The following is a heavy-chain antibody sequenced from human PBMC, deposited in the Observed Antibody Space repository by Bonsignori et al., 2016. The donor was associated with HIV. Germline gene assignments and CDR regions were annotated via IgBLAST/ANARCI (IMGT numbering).Heavy chain of an antibody. D-gene: IGHD3-10*01. J-gene: IGHJ3*02. CDR2: MNPNSGNT. CDR3: ARRLYGSGSPLAI. Sequence: WVRQAPGQGLEWMGWMNPNSGNTGYAQKFQGRVTMTRNTSISTAYMELSSLRSEDTAVYYCARRLYGSGSPLAIWGQGTMVTVSS. V-gene: IGHV1-8*01.